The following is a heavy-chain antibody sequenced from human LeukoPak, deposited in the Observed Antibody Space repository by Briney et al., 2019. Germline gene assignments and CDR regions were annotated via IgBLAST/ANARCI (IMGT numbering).Heavy chain of an antibody. CDR3: AKDLGGGSGCYDL. CDR1: GFTFSSYG. J-gene: IGHJ2*01. V-gene: IGHV3-30*18. Sequence: PGGSLRLSCAASGFTFSSYGMHRVRQAPGKGLEWVAIISYDGGNKYYADSVQGRFTISRDNSKNTLYLQMNSLRAEDTAVYYCAKDLGGGSGCYDLWGRGTLVTVSS. CDR2: ISYDGGNK. D-gene: IGHD6-19*01.